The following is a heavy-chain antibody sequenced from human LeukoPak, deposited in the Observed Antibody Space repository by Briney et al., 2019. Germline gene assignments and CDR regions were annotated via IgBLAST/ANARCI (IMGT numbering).Heavy chain of an antibody. CDR3: ARDPRGGYFDWLLLDY. V-gene: IGHV1-69*06. Sequence: ASVKVSCKASGYTFTSYAISWVRQAPGQGLEWMGGIIPIFGTTNYARKFRGRVTLTADKSTRTAYMELSSLRSDDTAVYYCARDPRGGYFDWLLLDYWGQGTLVTVSS. CDR2: IIPIFGTT. CDR1: GYTFTSYA. D-gene: IGHD3-9*01. J-gene: IGHJ4*02.